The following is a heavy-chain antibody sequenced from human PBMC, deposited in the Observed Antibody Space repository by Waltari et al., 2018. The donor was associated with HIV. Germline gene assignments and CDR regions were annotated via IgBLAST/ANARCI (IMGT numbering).Heavy chain of an antibody. J-gene: IGHJ4*02. CDR2: IIPILGAA. Sequence: QVQLVQSGAEVKKPGSSVKVSFEASGVTFSSYAISWVRQAPGQGLEWMGGIIPILGAATYAQKFQGRVTITADESTTTAYMELSSLRSEDTAVYFCARPHDASGYDFDYWGQGTLVTVSS. CDR1: GVTFSSYA. CDR3: ARPHDASGYDFDY. D-gene: IGHD3-22*01. V-gene: IGHV1-69*01.